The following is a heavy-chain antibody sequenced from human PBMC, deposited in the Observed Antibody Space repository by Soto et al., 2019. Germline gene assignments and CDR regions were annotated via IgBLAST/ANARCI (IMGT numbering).Heavy chain of an antibody. CDR1: GGSISSGDYY. CDR2: IYYSGST. D-gene: IGHD6-13*01. Sequence: QVQLQESGPGLVKPSQTLSLTCTVSGGSISSGDYYWSWIRQPPGKGLEWIGYIYYSGSTYYNPSLKSRVXXXVXXSKNQFSLKLSSVTAADTAVYYCDRERPDGSRLDPWGQGTLVTVSS. V-gene: IGHV4-30-4*01. J-gene: IGHJ5*02. CDR3: DRERPDGSRLDP.